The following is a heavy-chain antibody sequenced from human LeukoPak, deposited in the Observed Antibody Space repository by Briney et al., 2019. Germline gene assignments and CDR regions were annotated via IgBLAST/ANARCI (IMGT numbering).Heavy chain of an antibody. J-gene: IGHJ4*02. CDR1: GFTFSSSW. Sequence: GGSLRLSCAASGFTFSSSWMHWVCQAPEKGLEWVADIKCDGSEKYYVDSVKGRLTISRDNAKNSLYLQMNSLRAEDTAVYYCARVYCSGGSCYPYFDYWGQGTLVTVSS. D-gene: IGHD2-15*01. V-gene: IGHV3-52*01. CDR2: IKCDGSEK. CDR3: ARVYCSGGSCYPYFDY.